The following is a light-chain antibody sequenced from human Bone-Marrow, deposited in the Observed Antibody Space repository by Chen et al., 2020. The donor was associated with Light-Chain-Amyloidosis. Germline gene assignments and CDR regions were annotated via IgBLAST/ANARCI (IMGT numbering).Light chain of an antibody. J-gene: IGKJ2*04. CDR3: QEFKSHDMCN. CDR1: QNIDTY. Sequence: DIQMTQSPSTLSASVGDRVTITCRASQNIDTYLAWYQHKPGNAPKLLIYQASSLESGVPLRFSVSGSGTEFTLTISSLQPDDFATYFCQEFKSHDMCNFGQGTKLEIK. V-gene: IGKV1-5*03. CDR2: QAS.